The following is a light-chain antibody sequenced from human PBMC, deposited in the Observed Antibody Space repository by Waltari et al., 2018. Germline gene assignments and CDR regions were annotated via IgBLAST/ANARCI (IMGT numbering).Light chain of an antibody. Sequence: EIVMTQSPDTLSVFPGERATFSCRASQSIRSNLAWYQHKPGQAPRLLIYAASTRATGIPARFSGSGSGTEFTLTISSLQSEDFAVYFCQQYDNWLGTFGPGTKVEIK. CDR1: QSIRSN. CDR2: AAS. CDR3: QQYDNWLGT. V-gene: IGKV3-15*01. J-gene: IGKJ1*01.